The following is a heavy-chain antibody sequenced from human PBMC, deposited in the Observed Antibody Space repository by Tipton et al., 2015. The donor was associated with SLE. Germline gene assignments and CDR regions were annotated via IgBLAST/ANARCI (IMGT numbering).Heavy chain of an antibody. CDR2: IHYTGST. V-gene: IGHV4-59*08. CDR1: GGSISTNY. CDR3: ARGYYYMDV. Sequence: TLSLTCTVSGGSISTNYYSWIRQPPGKGLEWIGDIHYTGSTNYNPSLKSRVTISVDTSKNQFSLNLDFVTAADTAVYYCARGYYYMDVWGKGTTVTVSS. J-gene: IGHJ6*03.